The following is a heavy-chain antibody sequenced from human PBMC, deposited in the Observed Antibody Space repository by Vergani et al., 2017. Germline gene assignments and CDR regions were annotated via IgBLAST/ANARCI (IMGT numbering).Heavy chain of an antibody. V-gene: IGHV4-61*02. D-gene: IGHD2-2*01. CDR1: GGSFSTGGQS. CDR2: IYTSGST. Sequence: QVQLQESGPGLVKPSQTLSLTCTVSGGSFSTGGQSWTWLRQSAGKGLEWIGRIYTSGSTNYNPSLKSRVTMSVDTSKNQFSLKLSSVTAADTAVYYCARGIPGYCSSTSCYWFGPWGQGTLVTVSS. CDR3: ARGIPGYCSSTSCYWFGP. J-gene: IGHJ5*02.